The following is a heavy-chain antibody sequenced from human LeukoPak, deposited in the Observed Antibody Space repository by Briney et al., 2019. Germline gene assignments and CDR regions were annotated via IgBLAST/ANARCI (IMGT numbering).Heavy chain of an antibody. V-gene: IGHV3-74*03. CDR1: GFTFSSYS. CDR2: INTDGTNR. Sequence: PGGSLRLSCAASGFTFSSYSMNWVRQAPGKGLVWVSRINTDGTNRTYADSVKGRFLISRDNAKNILYLQMTSLRVDDTAVYYCVGDSDISDYWGQGTLVTVSS. D-gene: IGHD3-3*02. J-gene: IGHJ4*02. CDR3: VGDSDISDY.